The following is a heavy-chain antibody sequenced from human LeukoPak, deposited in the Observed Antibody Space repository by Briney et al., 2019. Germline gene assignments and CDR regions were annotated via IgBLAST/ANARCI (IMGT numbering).Heavy chain of an antibody. V-gene: IGHV3-7*01. Sequence: QAGGSLRLSCAASGFTFSNYWMTWVRQAPGKGLEWVAHIKRDGSEKNYEDSVKGRFTISRDDAKSSLYLQMNNLRAEDTAAYYCARGHYGMDVWGQGTTVTVSS. CDR3: ARGHYGMDV. CDR1: GFTFSNYW. J-gene: IGHJ6*02. CDR2: IKRDGSEK.